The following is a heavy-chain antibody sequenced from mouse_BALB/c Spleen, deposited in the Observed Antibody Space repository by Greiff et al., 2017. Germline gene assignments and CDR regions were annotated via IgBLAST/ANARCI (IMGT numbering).Heavy chain of an antibody. Sequence: QVHVKQSGPELVKPGASVKISCKASGYAFSSSWMNWVKQRPGQGLEWIGRIYPGDGDTNYNGKFKGKATLTADKSSSTAYMQLSSLTSVDSAVYFCARSGGYYGDAMDYWGQGTSVTVSS. V-gene: IGHV1-82*01. CDR1: GYAFSSSW. CDR2: IYPGDGDT. D-gene: IGHD1-1*01. CDR3: ARSGGYYGDAMDY. J-gene: IGHJ4*01.